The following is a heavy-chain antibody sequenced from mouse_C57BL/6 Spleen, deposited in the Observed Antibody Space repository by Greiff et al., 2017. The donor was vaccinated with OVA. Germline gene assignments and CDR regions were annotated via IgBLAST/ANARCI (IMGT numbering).Heavy chain of an antibody. Sequence: VQLQQPGAELVKPGASVKMSCKASGYTFTSYWITWVKQRPGQGLEWIGDIYPGSGSTNYNEKFKSKATLTVDTSSSTAYMQLSSLTSEDSAVYYCARWIYYYGSSYEYFDYWGQGTTLTVSS. CDR2: IYPGSGST. V-gene: IGHV1-55*01. CDR3: ARWIYYYGSSYEYFDY. CDR1: GYTFTSYW. J-gene: IGHJ2*01. D-gene: IGHD1-1*01.